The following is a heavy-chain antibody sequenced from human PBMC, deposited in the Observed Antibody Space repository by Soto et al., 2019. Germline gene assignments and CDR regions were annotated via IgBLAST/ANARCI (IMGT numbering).Heavy chain of an antibody. J-gene: IGHJ4*02. CDR2: IYHSGST. D-gene: IGHD6-19*01. Sequence: SETLSLTCTVSGGSISSSSYYWGWIRQPLGKGLEWIGSIYHSGSTYYNPSLKSRVNISVDTSKNQFSLMLSSVTAVYTAVYYCARGQAVAGTSLDYWGQGTLVTVSS. CDR3: ARGQAVAGTSLDY. V-gene: IGHV4-39*07. CDR1: GGSISSSSYY.